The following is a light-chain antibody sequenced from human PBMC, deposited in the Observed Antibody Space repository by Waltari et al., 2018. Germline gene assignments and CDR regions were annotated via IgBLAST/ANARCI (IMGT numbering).Light chain of an antibody. Sequence: QSVLTQPPSVSGAPGQRVTISCTGSSSNIGAGYGVPWYQQLPGTAPKLLIYVNNNRPSGVPDRISGSKSGTSASLAITGLQAEDEADYYCQSYDSSLRAWVFGGGTKLTVL. CDR2: VNN. V-gene: IGLV1-40*01. CDR3: QSYDSSLRAWV. J-gene: IGLJ3*02. CDR1: SSNIGAGYG.